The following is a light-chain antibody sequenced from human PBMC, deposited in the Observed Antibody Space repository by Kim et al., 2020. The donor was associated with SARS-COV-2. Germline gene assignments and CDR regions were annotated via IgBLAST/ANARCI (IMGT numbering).Light chain of an antibody. CDR1: QSVSADY. J-gene: IGKJ3*01. Sequence: SPGEGATLSCRASQSVSADYVAWYQQRPGQAPRLLIYDASTRATGIPDRFSGSGSGTDFTLTISRLEPEDVAVYHCHQYGNSPFTFGPGTKVDIK. CDR3: HQYGNSPFT. CDR2: DAS. V-gene: IGKV3-20*01.